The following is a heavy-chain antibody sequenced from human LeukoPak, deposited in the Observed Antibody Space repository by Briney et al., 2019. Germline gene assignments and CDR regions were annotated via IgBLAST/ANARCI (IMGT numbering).Heavy chain of an antibody. J-gene: IGHJ3*02. CDR3: TRPAPPGGIVYGFHI. CDR2: ISYDGNYR. D-gene: IGHD3-16*02. CDR1: GFIFTTYA. V-gene: IGHV3-30*03. Sequence: GGSLRLSCAASGFIFTTYAMHWVRQAPGKGLEWVAIISYDGNYRNNADSVKGRFTISRDNSKNTLYLQMNSLGAEDTAVYYCTRPAPPGGIVYGFHIWGQGTMVTVSP.